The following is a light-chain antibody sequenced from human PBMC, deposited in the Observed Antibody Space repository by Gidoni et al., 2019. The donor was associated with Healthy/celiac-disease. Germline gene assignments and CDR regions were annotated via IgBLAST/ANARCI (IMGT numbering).Light chain of an antibody. CDR2: EVS. CDR1: SSDVGSYNL. V-gene: IGLV2-23*02. J-gene: IGLJ2*01. Sequence: QSALTQPASVSGSPGQSITISCTGTSSDVGSYNLVSWYQQHPGKAPNLMIYEVSKRPSGVSNRFSGSKSGNTASLTISGLQAEDEADYYCCSDAGSSTGVVFGGGTKLTVL. CDR3: CSDAGSSTGVV.